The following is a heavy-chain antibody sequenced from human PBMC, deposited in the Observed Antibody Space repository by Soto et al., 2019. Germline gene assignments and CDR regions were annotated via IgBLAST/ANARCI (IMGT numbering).Heavy chain of an antibody. Sequence: QVQLQESGPGLVKPSQTLSLTCTVSGGSFSSGGYYWSWIRQHPGKGLEWIGYTDYSGNTYDTPSLRSRLTISIAASKNQSSLNRSAVTAADTAVYFAARKVGGVAFDIWGQGTMFTVSS. CDR3: ARKVGGVAFDI. D-gene: IGHD3-10*01. J-gene: IGHJ3*02. V-gene: IGHV4-31*03. CDR2: TDYSGNT. CDR1: GGSFSSGGYY.